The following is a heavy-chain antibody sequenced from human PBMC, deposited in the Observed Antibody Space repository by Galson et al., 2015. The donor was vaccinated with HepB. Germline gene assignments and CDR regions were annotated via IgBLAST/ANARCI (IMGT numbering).Heavy chain of an antibody. CDR2: IGSTGTTT. CDR1: GFIFSSYP. Sequence: SLRLSCAASGFIFSSYPMSWVRQAPGKGLEWVSSIGSTGTTTYYAASVKGRFAVSRDNANSQNMMYLQMNSLRAEDTAMYYCTRMLEVAGRGVAFDIWGQGTMVTVSS. V-gene: IGHV3-23*01. J-gene: IGHJ3*02. CDR3: TRMLEVAGRGVAFDI. D-gene: IGHD6-19*01.